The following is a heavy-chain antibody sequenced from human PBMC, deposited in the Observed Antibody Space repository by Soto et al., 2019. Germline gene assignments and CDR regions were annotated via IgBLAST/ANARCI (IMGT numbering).Heavy chain of an antibody. CDR3: ARVRRSLWPGEGYYYYGMDV. D-gene: IGHD3-10*01. Sequence: QVQLVQSGAEVKKPGSSVKVSCKASGGTFSSYAISWVRQAPGQGLEWMGGIIPIFGTANYAQKFQGRVTITADESTSTAYMELSSLRSEDTAVYYCARVRRSLWPGEGYYYYGMDVWGQGTTVTVSS. V-gene: IGHV1-69*01. CDR1: GGTFSSYA. CDR2: IIPIFGTA. J-gene: IGHJ6*02.